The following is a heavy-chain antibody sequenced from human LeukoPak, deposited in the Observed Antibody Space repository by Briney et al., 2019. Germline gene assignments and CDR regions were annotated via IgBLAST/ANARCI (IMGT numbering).Heavy chain of an antibody. Sequence: SETLSLTCTVSGGSISSFYWSWIRQPPGKGLEWIGNIDYSGSTIYNPALKSRVTVSVDTSKNQFSLNLTSVTAADTAVYYCAREGKLTGYFGGLGFNYWGQGILVTVSS. V-gene: IGHV4-59*01. D-gene: IGHD6-19*01. J-gene: IGHJ4*02. CDR3: AREGKLTGYFGGLGFNY. CDR1: GGSISSFY. CDR2: IDYSGST.